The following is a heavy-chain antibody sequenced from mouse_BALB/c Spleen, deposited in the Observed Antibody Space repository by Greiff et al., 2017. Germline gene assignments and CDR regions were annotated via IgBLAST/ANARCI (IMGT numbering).Heavy chain of an antibody. Sequence: QVQLKESGAELVRPGTSVKISCKASGYTFTNYWLGWVKQRPGHGLEWIGDIYPGGGYTNYNEKFKGKATLTADTSSSTAYMQLSSLTSEDSAVYFCARGGGYGYFDVWGAGTTVTVSS. CDR1: GYTFTNYW. V-gene: IGHV1-63*02. CDR3: ARGGGYGYFDV. CDR2: IYPGGGYT. J-gene: IGHJ1*01.